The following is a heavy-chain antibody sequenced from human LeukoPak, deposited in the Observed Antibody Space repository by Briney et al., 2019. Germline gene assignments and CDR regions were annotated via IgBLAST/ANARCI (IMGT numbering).Heavy chain of an antibody. CDR3: ARDHSSSWYPLYYYYMDV. Sequence: ASVKVSCKASGYTFTGYYMHWVRQAPGQGLEWMGWINPNSGGTNYAQKFQGRVTMTRDTSISTAYMELSRLRSDDTAVYYCARDHSSSWYPLYYYYMDVWGKGTTVTVSS. D-gene: IGHD6-13*01. J-gene: IGHJ6*03. CDR1: GYTFTGYY. CDR2: INPNSGGT. V-gene: IGHV1-2*02.